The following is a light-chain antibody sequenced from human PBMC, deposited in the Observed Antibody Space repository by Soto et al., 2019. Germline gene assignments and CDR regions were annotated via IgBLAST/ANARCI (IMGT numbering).Light chain of an antibody. V-gene: IGLV2-14*01. J-gene: IGLJ1*01. CDR2: EVS. Sequence: QSALTQPASVSGSPGQSITISCTGTSSDVCGYNYVSWYQQHPGKAPKLMIYEVSNRPSGVSNRFSGSKSGNTASLTISGLQAEDEADYSCSSYTSSSTLVFGTGTKVTVL. CDR3: SSYTSSSTLV. CDR1: SSDVCGYNY.